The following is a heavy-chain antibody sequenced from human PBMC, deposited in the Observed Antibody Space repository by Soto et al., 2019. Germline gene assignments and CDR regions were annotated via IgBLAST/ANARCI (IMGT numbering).Heavy chain of an antibody. Sequence: GGSLRLSCAASGFTFSSYWMSWVRQAPGKGLEWVANIKQDGSEKYYVDSVKGRFTISRDNAKNSLYLQMNSLRAEDTAVYYCARGGYYGSGSYSDYSGSGYYYYYMDVWGKGTTVTVSS. J-gene: IGHJ6*03. CDR2: IKQDGSEK. CDR3: ARGGYYGSGSYSDYSGSGYYYYYMDV. V-gene: IGHV3-7*01. D-gene: IGHD3-10*01. CDR1: GFTFSSYW.